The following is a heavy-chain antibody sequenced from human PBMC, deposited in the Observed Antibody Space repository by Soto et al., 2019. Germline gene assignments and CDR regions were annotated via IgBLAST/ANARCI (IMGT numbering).Heavy chain of an antibody. CDR1: GYSFTSHC. D-gene: IGHD2-21*01. V-gene: IGHV5-51*01. CDR3: ARELIDDSFDV. CDR2: IYPGDSDT. Sequence: PGESLKISCKGSGYSFTSHCIAWVRQRPGKGLECMGIIYPGDSDTRYTTSFQGHVSFSVDKSISTAYLQWTSLKASDTGMYFCARELIDDSFDVWGQGTMV. J-gene: IGHJ3*01.